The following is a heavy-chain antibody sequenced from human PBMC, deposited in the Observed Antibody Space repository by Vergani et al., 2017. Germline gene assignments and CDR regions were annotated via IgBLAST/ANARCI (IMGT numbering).Heavy chain of an antibody. Sequence: QVQLQESGPGLVKPSQTLSLTCTVSGDSIFSGNYYWNWIRQPAEDELEWIGRIYTTGNTNYNPSLKSRVTISLDSSKNHFSLRLTSVTAADTAVYFCAIGSTHWRQGAFDIWGQGTMVTVSS. D-gene: IGHD1-1*01. CDR1: GDSIFSGNYY. CDR3: AIGSTHWRQGAFDI. V-gene: IGHV4-61*02. J-gene: IGHJ3*02. CDR2: IYTTGNT.